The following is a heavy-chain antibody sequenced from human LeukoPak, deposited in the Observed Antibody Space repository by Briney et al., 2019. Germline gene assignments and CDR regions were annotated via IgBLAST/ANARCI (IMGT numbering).Heavy chain of an antibody. CDR2: ISGSGGST. Sequence: PGGSLRLSCAASGFTFSSYAMSWVRQAPGKGLEWVSAISGSGGSTYYADSVKGRFTISRDNSKNTLYLQMNSLGAEDTAVYYCAKGPTPESGGWYHTAPYYFDYWGQGTLVTVSS. J-gene: IGHJ4*02. D-gene: IGHD6-19*01. V-gene: IGHV3-23*01. CDR3: AKGPTPESGGWYHTAPYYFDY. CDR1: GFTFSSYA.